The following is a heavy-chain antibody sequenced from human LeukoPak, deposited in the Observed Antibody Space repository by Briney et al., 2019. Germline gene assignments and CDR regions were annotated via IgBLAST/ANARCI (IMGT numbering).Heavy chain of an antibody. CDR3: ARGLPGYCSGGSRYVMATIPLSSIDY. CDR2: ISSSSSYI. Sequence: GGSLRLSCAASGFTFSTNSMNWVRQAPGKGLEWVSSISSSSSYIYYADSVKGRFTISRDNAKNSLYLQMNSLRAEDTAVYYCARGLPGYCSGGSRYVMATIPLSSIDYWGQGTLVTVSS. V-gene: IGHV3-21*01. D-gene: IGHD2-15*01. J-gene: IGHJ4*02. CDR1: GFTFSTNS.